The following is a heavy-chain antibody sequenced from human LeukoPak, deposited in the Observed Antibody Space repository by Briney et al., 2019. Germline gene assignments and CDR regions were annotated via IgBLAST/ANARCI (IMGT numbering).Heavy chain of an antibody. CDR3: AGGGFSGFDH. D-gene: IGHD4-23*01. Sequence: GGSLRLSCAAAQSTFYSYWMHWVRLVPGKGLAWVSRVNSDGTSTTYADSVKGRFTVSRDNARNTLYLQMDSLRVDDTAVYYCAGGGFSGFDHWGQGILVTVSS. J-gene: IGHJ4*02. CDR1: QSTFYSYW. V-gene: IGHV3-74*03. CDR2: VNSDGTST.